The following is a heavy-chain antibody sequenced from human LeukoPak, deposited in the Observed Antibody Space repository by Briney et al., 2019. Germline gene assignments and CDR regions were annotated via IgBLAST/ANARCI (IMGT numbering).Heavy chain of an antibody. Sequence: PGGSLRLSCAASGLTFSSYSMNWVRQAPGKGLEWVSYISSSSSTIYYADSVKGRFTISRDNAKNSLYLQMNSLRAEDTAVYYCARDVGLWFGSDAFDIWGQGTMVTVSS. D-gene: IGHD3-10*01. J-gene: IGHJ3*02. CDR2: ISSSSSTI. CDR3: ARDVGLWFGSDAFDI. CDR1: GLTFSSYS. V-gene: IGHV3-48*01.